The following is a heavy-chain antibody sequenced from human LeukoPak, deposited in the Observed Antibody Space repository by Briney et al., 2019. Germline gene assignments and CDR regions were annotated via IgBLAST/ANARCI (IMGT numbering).Heavy chain of an antibody. V-gene: IGHV3-23*01. CDR3: AHGTMYQLDY. Sequence: GGSLRLSCSASGFSFSSDGMSWVRQAPGKGLEWVSGILGLGGAGRTYYADSVKGRFTISRDNSKNTLYLQMNSLRAEDTAVYYCAHGTMYQLDYWGQGTLVTVSS. J-gene: IGHJ4*02. CDR1: GFSFSSDG. CDR2: ILGLGGAGRT. D-gene: IGHD2-2*01.